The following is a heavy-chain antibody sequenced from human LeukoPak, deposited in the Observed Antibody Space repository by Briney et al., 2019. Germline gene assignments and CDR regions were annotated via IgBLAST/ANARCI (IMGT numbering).Heavy chain of an antibody. Sequence: GGSLRLSCAASGFTFISSEMNWVRQAPGKGREWVSYIGSSGSTIYYADSVKGRFTISRDNAKNSLYLQMNSLRAEDTAVYYCARVGGYNYGYAYYYYGMDVWGQGTTVIVSS. D-gene: IGHD5-18*01. J-gene: IGHJ6*02. CDR3: ARVGGYNYGYAYYYYGMDV. CDR1: GFTFISSE. CDR2: IGSSGSTI. V-gene: IGHV3-48*03.